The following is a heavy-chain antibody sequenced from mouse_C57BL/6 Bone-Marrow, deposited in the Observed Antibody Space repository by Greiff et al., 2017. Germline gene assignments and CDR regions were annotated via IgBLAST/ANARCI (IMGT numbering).Heavy chain of an antibody. J-gene: IGHJ2*01. V-gene: IGHV5-4*01. CDR2: ISDGGSYT. Sequence: EVQLVESGGGLVKPGGSLKLSCAASGFTFSSYAMSWVRQTPEKRLEWVATISDGGSYTYYPDNVKGRFTISRDNAKNNLYLQMRHLKSEDTAMYYCARDRGGTTVVATDYWGQGTTLTVSS. D-gene: IGHD1-1*01. CDR1: GFTFSSYA. CDR3: ARDRGGTTVVATDY.